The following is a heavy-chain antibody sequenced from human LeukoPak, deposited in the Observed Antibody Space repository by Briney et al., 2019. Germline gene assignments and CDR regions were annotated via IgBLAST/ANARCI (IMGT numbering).Heavy chain of an antibody. V-gene: IGHV4-34*01. CDR3: ARRYGSGSYGY. CDR2: INHSGST. Sequence: PSETLSLTCAVYGGSFSGYYWSWIRQPPGKGLEWIGEINHSGSTNYNPSLKSGVTISVDTSKNQFSLKLSSVTAADTAVYYCARRYGSGSYGYWGQGTLVTVSS. CDR1: GGSFSGYY. D-gene: IGHD3-10*01. J-gene: IGHJ4*02.